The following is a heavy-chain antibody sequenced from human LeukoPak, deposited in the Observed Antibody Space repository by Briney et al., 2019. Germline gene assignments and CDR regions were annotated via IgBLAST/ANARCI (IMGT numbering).Heavy chain of an antibody. CDR1: GGSTSSYY. CDR3: ARVGYYDFWSGYSNYYYMDV. Sequence: SETLSLTCTVSGGSTSSYYWSWIRQPAGKGLEWIGRIYTSGSTNYNPSLKSRVTMSVDTSKNQFSLKLSSMTAADTAVYYCARVGYYDFWSGYSNYYYMDVWGKGTTVTVSS. CDR2: IYTSGST. V-gene: IGHV4-4*07. J-gene: IGHJ6*03. D-gene: IGHD3-3*01.